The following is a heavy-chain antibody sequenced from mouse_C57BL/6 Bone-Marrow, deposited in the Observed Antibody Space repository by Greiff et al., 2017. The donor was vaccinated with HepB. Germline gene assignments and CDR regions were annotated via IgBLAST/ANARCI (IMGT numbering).Heavy chain of an antibody. CDR3: TRDLYYYVSSHLDY. Sequence: EVHLVESGEGLVKPGGSLKLSCAASGFTFSSYAMSWVRQTPEKRLEWVAYISSGGDYIYYADTVKGRFTITRDNARNTLYLQMSSLTSEDTAMYYCTRDLYYYVSSHLDYWGQGTTLTVSS. CDR2: ISSGGDYI. J-gene: IGHJ2*01. D-gene: IGHD1-1*01. V-gene: IGHV5-9-1*02. CDR1: GFTFSSYA.